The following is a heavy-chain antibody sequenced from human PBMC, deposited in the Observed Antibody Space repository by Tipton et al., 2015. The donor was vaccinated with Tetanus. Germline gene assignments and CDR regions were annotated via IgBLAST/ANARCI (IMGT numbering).Heavy chain of an antibody. J-gene: IGHJ4*02. CDR1: SGSFSGYY. CDR3: ANHPGAKTQFDY. D-gene: IGHD1-26*01. Sequence: TLSLTCAVSSGSFSGYYWSWIRQPPGKGLEWIGEINHSGGTNYNPSLKSRVTISLDTSKNQFSLKLSSVTAAATAVYYCANHPGAKTQFDYWGQGTLVTVSS. CDR2: INHSGGT. V-gene: IGHV4-34*01.